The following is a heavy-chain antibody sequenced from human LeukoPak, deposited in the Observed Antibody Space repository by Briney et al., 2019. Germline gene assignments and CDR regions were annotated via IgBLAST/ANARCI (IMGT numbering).Heavy chain of an antibody. Sequence: ASVKVSCKASGYTFTGYYMNWVRQAPGQGLEWMGWINPNTGGTNYAQKFRGRVTMTRDMSTNTVYMELSSLRSEDTAVYYCARDHQYGDYDGTFDYWGQGTLVTVSS. D-gene: IGHD4-17*01. CDR2: INPNTGGT. CDR3: ARDHQYGDYDGTFDY. CDR1: GYTFTGYY. J-gene: IGHJ4*02. V-gene: IGHV1-2*02.